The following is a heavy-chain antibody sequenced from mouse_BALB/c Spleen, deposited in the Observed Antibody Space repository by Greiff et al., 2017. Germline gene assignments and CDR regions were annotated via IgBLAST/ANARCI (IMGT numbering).Heavy chain of an antibody. CDR3: ARTIYYGKGIYAMDY. Sequence: VHVKQSGAELVKPGAPVKLSCTASGFNIKDTYMHWVKQRPEQGLEWIGRIDPANGNTKYDPKFQGKATITADTSSNTAYLQLSSLTSEDTAVYYCARTIYYGKGIYAMDYWGQGTSVTVSS. CDR1: GFNIKDTY. V-gene: IGHV14-3*02. D-gene: IGHD2-1*01. J-gene: IGHJ4*01. CDR2: IDPANGNT.